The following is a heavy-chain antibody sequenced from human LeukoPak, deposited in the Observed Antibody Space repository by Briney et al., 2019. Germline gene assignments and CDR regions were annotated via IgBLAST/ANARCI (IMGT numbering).Heavy chain of an antibody. CDR3: ARSGTEYFQS. CDR2: IYYSGST. V-gene: IGHV4-31*03. J-gene: IGHJ1*01. CDR1: GGSISSGGYY. Sequence: SETLSLTCTVSGGSISSGGYYWSWIRQLPGKGLEWIAYIYYSGSTYYNPSLKSRVTISLDASRNQFSLTLDSVPAADTAVYYCARSGTEYFQSWGQGTLVTVSS.